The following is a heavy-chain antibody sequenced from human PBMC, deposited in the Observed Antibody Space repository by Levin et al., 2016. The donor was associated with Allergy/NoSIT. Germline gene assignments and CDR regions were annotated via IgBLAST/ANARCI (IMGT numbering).Heavy chain of an antibody. J-gene: IGHJ4*02. CDR2: ISGSGGST. D-gene: IGHD3-22*01. CDR3: AKDQIFEYYDSSGYYPPDDY. CDR1: GFTFSSYA. V-gene: IGHV3-23*01. Sequence: GGSLRLSCAASGFTFSSYAMSWVRQAPGKGLEWVSAISGSGGSTYYADSVKGRFTISRDNSKNTLYLQMNSLRAEDTAVYYCAKDQIFEYYDSSGYYPPDDYWGQGTLVTVSS.